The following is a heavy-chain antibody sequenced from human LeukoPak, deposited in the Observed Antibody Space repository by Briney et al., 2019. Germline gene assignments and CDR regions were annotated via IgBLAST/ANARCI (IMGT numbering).Heavy chain of an antibody. CDR3: ARGGLNWFDP. CDR1: GFTFSSYS. J-gene: IGHJ5*02. V-gene: IGHV3-21*01. Sequence: GGSLRLSCAASGFTFSSYSMSWVRQAPGKGLEWVSSISSSSSYIYYADSVKGRFTISRDNAKNSPYLQMNSLRAEDTAVYYCARGGLNWFDPWGQGTLVTVSS. CDR2: ISSSSSYI.